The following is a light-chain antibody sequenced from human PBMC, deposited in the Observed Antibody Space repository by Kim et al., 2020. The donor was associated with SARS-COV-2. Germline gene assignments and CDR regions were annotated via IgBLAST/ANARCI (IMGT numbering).Light chain of an antibody. V-gene: IGLV1-40*01. Sequence: QRVTISCTGTSSNIGAHFDVHWYRHLPGTAPKLLIYGNSNRPSGVPDRVSGSKSGTSASLATIGLQAEDEADYYCQSYDSSLSGWVFGGGTQLTVL. CDR1: SSNIGAHFD. CDR2: GNS. CDR3: QSYDSSLSGWV. J-gene: IGLJ3*02.